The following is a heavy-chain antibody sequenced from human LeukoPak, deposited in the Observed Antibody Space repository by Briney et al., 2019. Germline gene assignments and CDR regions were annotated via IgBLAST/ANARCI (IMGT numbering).Heavy chain of an antibody. D-gene: IGHD5-24*01. CDR1: GYTFTSFG. CDR2: IYPGDSDT. Sequence: EASVKVSCKASGYTFTSFGINWVRQMPGKGLEWMGIIYPGDSDTRYSPSFQGQVTISADKSISTAYLQWSSLKASDTAMYYCARRDGYNTRWFDPWGQGTPVTVSS. V-gene: IGHV5-51*01. CDR3: ARRDGYNTRWFDP. J-gene: IGHJ5*02.